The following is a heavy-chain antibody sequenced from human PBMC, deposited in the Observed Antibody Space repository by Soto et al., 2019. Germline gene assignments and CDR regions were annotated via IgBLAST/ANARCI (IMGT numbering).Heavy chain of an antibody. D-gene: IGHD5-18*01. J-gene: IGHJ4*02. CDR3: ARVIVDTAMVSSDY. Sequence: QVQLVQSGAEVKKPGASVKVSCKASGYTFTGYYMHWVRQAPGQGLEWMGWMNPNSGNTGYAQKFRGRVTMTRNTSISTAYMELSSLRSEDTAVYYCARVIVDTAMVSSDYWGQGTLVTVSS. V-gene: IGHV1-8*02. CDR1: GYTFTGYY. CDR2: MNPNSGNT.